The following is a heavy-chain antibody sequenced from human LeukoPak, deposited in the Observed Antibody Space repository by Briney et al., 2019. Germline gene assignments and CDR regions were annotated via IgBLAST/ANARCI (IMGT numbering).Heavy chain of an antibody. Sequence: GGSLRLSCAASGFTFGDYYMGWIRQAPGKGLEWVSYISNSVGSRIYNADSVKGRFSISRDNAKNSLYLQMTSLRAEDTAVYYCARAFNDAFDIWGQGTMVTVSS. CDR3: ARAFNDAFDI. CDR2: ISNSVGSRI. CDR1: GFTFGDYY. J-gene: IGHJ3*02. V-gene: IGHV3-11*04.